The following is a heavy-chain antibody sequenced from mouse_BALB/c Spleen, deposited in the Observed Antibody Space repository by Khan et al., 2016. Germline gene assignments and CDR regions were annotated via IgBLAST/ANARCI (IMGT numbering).Heavy chain of an antibody. CDR2: IFPGAGST. Sequence: QVQLQQSGAELVKPGASVKLSCKASGYTFTSYDINWVRQRPEQGLEWIGWIFPGAGSTKYNEKFKGKATLTTDKSSCQTSLQLSRMTSGDSAVYFCARLDGSTYWYFDVWGAGTTVTVSS. V-gene: IGHV1-85*01. CDR1: GYTFTSYD. D-gene: IGHD1-1*01. CDR3: ARLDGSTYWYFDV. J-gene: IGHJ1*01.